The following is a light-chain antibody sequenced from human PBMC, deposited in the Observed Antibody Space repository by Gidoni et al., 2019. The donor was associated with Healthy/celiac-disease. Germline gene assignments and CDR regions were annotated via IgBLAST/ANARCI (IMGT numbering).Light chain of an antibody. V-gene: IGKV3-11*01. CDR3: QQRFNWPPWT. CDR2: DAS. CDR1: QSVSSY. Sequence: EIVLTQSPATLSWSPGERATLSCRASQSVSSYLAWYQQKPGQAPRLLIYDASRRATAIPARFSGSGSGTDFTLTISSLEPEDFAVYYCQQRFNWPPWTFGQGTKVEIK. J-gene: IGKJ1*01.